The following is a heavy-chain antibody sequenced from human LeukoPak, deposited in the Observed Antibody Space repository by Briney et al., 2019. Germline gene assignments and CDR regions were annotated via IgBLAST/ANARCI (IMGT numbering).Heavy chain of an antibody. D-gene: IGHD4-11*01. V-gene: IGHV3-23*01. Sequence: GGSLRLSCAASGFTFSSFGMSWVRQAPGRGLQWVSSISGDGRDTFYADSVKGRFTVSRDNSKTTMFLQMNSLRVEDTALYYCARGARLQPMGEFWGQGTLVTVSS. CDR3: ARGARLQPMGEF. J-gene: IGHJ4*02. CDR2: ISGDGRDT. CDR1: GFTFSSFG.